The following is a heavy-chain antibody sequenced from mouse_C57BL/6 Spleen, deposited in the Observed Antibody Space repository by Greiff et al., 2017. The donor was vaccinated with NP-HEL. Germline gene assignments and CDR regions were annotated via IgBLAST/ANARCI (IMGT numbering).Heavy chain of an antibody. Sequence: VKLMESGAELVKPGASVKLSCKASGYTFTEYTIHWVKQRSGQGLEWIGWFYPGSGSIKYNEKFKDKATLTADKSSSTVYMELSRLTSEDSAVYFCARHEERYYYGSSFWFAYWGQGTLVTVSA. J-gene: IGHJ3*01. V-gene: IGHV1-62-2*01. CDR2: FYPGSGSI. CDR3: ARHEERYYYGSSFWFAY. CDR1: GYTFTEYT. D-gene: IGHD1-1*01.